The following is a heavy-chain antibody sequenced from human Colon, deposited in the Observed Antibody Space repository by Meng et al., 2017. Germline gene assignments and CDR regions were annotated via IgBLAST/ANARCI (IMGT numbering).Heavy chain of an antibody. CDR1: EFIVRGNY. Sequence: DVLWLKSLAGSVQPGGSMILSCAGSEFIVRGNYMTWVRQAPGKGLEWVAVFYSGGSTYYADSVKGRFTISLDSSENTVSLQMNSLRPEDTALYYCARGAAHFGPEDAYFDLWGQGTLVTVSS. D-gene: IGHD3-16*01. V-gene: IGHV3-66*02. CDR2: FYSGGST. J-gene: IGHJ3*01. CDR3: ARGAAHFGPEDAYFDL.